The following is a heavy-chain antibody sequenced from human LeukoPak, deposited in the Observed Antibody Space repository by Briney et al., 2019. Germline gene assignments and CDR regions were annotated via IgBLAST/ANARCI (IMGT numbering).Heavy chain of an antibody. V-gene: IGHV3-74*01. CDR3: ARGYSSGYRIDY. Sequence: GGSLRLSCAASGFTFGTYWLHWVRQAPGKGLVWVSRINGDGSSTSYADSVKGRFTISRDNAKNTVYLQMDSLRADDTAVYYCARGYSSGYRIDYWGQGTLVTVSS. J-gene: IGHJ4*02. D-gene: IGHD3-22*01. CDR1: GFTFGTYW. CDR2: INGDGSST.